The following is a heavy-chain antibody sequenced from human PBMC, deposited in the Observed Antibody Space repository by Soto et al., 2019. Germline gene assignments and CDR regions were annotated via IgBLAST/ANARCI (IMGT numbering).Heavy chain of an antibody. V-gene: IGHV1-18*01. CDR1: GYSFTNYG. J-gene: IGHJ4*02. CDR3: ARDSTVTTNYFDS. Sequence: QIQLVQSGAEVKEPGASVRVSCKASGYSFTNYGISWVRQAPGQGLEWMGWVSGYNGDTKFAQKLHDRVTMTTDTSTSTAYMEVRSLTSDDTAVDYCARDSTVTTNYFDSWGQGTLVTVSS. D-gene: IGHD4-17*01. CDR2: VSGYNGDT.